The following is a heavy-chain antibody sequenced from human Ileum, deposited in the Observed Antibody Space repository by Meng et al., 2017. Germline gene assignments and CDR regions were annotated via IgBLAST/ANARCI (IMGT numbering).Heavy chain of an antibody. V-gene: IGHV3-23*01. D-gene: IGHD1-7*01. CDR3: TKGGLGTKNTRRWFDP. J-gene: IGHJ5*02. Sequence: LRLQESGPGLLNPSGTLSLPCAVSGGSISTSDWWSWVRQAPGKGLEWVSSISGRDGTTFYADSVKGRFTISRDNSKNTLHLQMNSLRAEDTAIYYCTKGGLGTKNTRRWFDPWGQGTLVTVSS. CDR2: ISGRDGTT. CDR1: GGSISTSD.